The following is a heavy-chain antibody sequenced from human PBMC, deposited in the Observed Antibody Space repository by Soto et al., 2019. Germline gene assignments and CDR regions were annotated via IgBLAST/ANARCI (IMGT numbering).Heavy chain of an antibody. CDR1: GGTVSSDA. D-gene: IGHD6-6*01. Sequence: ASVKVSCKASGGTVSSDAISWVRQAPGQGLEWMGGIIPIFGTANYAQKFQGRVTITADESTSTAYMGLSSLRSEDTAVYYCARDRRIAARPAYYYYGMDVWGQGTTVTV. CDR2: IIPIFGTA. V-gene: IGHV1-69*13. CDR3: ARDRRIAARPAYYYYGMDV. J-gene: IGHJ6*02.